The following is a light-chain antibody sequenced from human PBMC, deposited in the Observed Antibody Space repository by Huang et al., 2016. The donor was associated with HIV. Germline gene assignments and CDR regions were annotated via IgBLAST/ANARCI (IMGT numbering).Light chain of an antibody. CDR3: QQRSNWPLTLT. Sequence: EIVLTQSPATLSLSPGERATLSCRASQSVNTYLAWFQQRPGQAPRLLIYDASKGATGGPARFSGSGSGTDFTLTISSLQPEDFAVYYCQQRSNWPLTLTFGGGTRVEIK. J-gene: IGKJ4*01. CDR2: DAS. CDR1: QSVNTY. V-gene: IGKV3-11*01.